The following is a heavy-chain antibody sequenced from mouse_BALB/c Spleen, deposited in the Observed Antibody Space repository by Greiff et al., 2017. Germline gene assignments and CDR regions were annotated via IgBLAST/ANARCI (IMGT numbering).Heavy chain of an antibody. CDR2: IDPANGNT. V-gene: IGHV14-3*02. J-gene: IGHJ4*01. CDR1: GFNIKDTY. D-gene: IGHD1-1*01. Sequence: VQLQQSGAELVKPGASVKLSCTASGFNIKDTYMHWVKQRPEQGLEWIGRIDPANGNTKYDPKFQGKATITADTSSNTAYLQLSSLTSEDTAVYYCARGNYVVYAMDYWGQGTSVTVSS. CDR3: ARGNYVVYAMDY.